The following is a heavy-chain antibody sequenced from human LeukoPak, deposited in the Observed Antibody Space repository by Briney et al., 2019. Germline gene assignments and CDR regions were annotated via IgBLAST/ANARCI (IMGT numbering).Heavy chain of an antibody. Sequence: GGSLRLSCAASGFTFSSYAMSWVRQAPGKGLEWVSAISGSGGSTYYADSVKGRFTISRDNSKNTLYLQMNSLRAEDTAVYYCARGTVVVPAARSWDYWGQGTLVTVSS. CDR1: GFTFSSYA. CDR2: ISGSGGST. D-gene: IGHD2-2*01. CDR3: ARGTVVVPAARSWDY. V-gene: IGHV3-23*01. J-gene: IGHJ4*02.